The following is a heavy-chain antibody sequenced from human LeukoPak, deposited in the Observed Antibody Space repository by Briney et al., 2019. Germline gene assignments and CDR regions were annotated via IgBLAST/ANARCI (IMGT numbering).Heavy chain of an antibody. J-gene: IGHJ4*02. CDR2: ISGSGGST. V-gene: IGHV3-23*01. Sequence: GGSLRLSCAASGFTFSSHAMSWVRQAPGKGLEWVSAISGSGGSTYYADSVKGRFTISRDNSKNTLYLQMDSLRAEDTAVYYCARSPQGQRWDLAYWGQGTLVAVSS. CDR1: GFTFSSHA. CDR3: ARSPQGQRWDLAY. D-gene: IGHD4-23*01.